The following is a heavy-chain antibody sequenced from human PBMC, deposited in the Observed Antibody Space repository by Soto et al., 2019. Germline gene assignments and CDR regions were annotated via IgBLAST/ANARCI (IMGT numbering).Heavy chain of an antibody. D-gene: IGHD2-15*01. Sequence: SETLSRTCSVSAAVVTSGENYWSWLRQPPGKRLEWLGYIYDSGVTSYTPALRSRVTLSRDRRNNHVSLKLRSLTAADTAVYFCVRPLAHVYSGKVWGQGKLVAASS. CDR1: AAVVTSGENY. CDR3: VRPLAHVYSGKV. J-gene: IGHJ4*02. CDR2: IYDSGVT. V-gene: IGHV4-30-4*08.